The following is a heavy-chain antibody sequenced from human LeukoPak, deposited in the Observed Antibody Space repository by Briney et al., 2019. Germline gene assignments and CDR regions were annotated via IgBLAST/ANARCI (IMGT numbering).Heavy chain of an antibody. V-gene: IGHV3-30*03. CDR2: ISYDGSNK. CDR1: GFTFSSYG. CDR3: ARDVIAAAGGFAEY. Sequence: GRSLRLSCAASGFTFSSYGMHWVRQAPGKGLEWVAVISYDGSNKYYADSVKGRFTISRDNSKNTLYLQMNSLRPEDTAVYHCARDVIAAAGGFAEYWGQGTLVTVSS. D-gene: IGHD6-25*01. J-gene: IGHJ4*02.